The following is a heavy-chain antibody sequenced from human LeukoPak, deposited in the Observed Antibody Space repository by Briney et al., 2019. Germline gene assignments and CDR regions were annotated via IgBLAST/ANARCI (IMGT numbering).Heavy chain of an antibody. Sequence: GGSLRLSCAASGFTFSSYAMHWVRQAPGKGLEWVAVISYDGSNKYYADSVKGRFTISRDNSKNTLYLQVNSLRAEDTAVYYCARDAVWGSYRYPTLFDYWGQGTLVTVSS. CDR3: ARDAVWGSYRYPTLFDY. CDR2: ISYDGSNK. J-gene: IGHJ4*02. CDR1: GFTFSSYA. V-gene: IGHV3-30-3*01. D-gene: IGHD3-16*02.